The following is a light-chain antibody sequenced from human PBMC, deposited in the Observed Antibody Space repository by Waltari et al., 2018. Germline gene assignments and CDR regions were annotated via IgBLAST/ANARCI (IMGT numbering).Light chain of an antibody. V-gene: IGKV3-15*01. CDR2: DAS. CDR1: QSISSY. CDR3: QQYDKWPLT. J-gene: IGKJ4*01. Sequence: EVVMTQSPATLSVSPGERVTLPCSASQSISSYLAWYQQQTGQAPRLLIHDASTMATSITARFGGSGSGTEFTLTISSLQSEDFAVYYCQQYDKWPLTFGGGTEVEIK.